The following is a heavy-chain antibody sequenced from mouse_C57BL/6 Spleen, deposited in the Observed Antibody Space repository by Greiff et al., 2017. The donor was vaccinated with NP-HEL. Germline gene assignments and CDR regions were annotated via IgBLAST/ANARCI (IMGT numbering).Heavy chain of an antibody. CDR1: GYTFTSYW. D-gene: IGHD1-1*01. CDR2: IHPNSGST. Sequence: QVQLKQSGAELVKPGASVKLSCKASGYTFTSYWMHWVKQRPGQGLEWIGMIHPNSGSTNYNEKFKSKATLTVDKSSSTAYMQLSSLTSEDSAVYYCARELLRSVAGYWGQGTTLTVSS. J-gene: IGHJ2*01. CDR3: ARELLRSVAGY. V-gene: IGHV1-64*01.